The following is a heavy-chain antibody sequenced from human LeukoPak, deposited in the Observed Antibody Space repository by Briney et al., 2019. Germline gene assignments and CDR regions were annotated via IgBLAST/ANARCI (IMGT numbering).Heavy chain of an antibody. Sequence: ASVKVSCKASGYTITDHYMHWVRQAPGQGLEWMGRINPDSGVANYGQAFRGRVTMTRDPSINTAYMEVSTLRSDDTAVYYCARGFGLGGATVPPQFDYWGQGTLVTVSS. D-gene: IGHD1-26*01. CDR1: GYTITDHY. CDR3: ARGFGLGGATVPPQFDY. V-gene: IGHV1-2*06. CDR2: INPDSGVA. J-gene: IGHJ4*02.